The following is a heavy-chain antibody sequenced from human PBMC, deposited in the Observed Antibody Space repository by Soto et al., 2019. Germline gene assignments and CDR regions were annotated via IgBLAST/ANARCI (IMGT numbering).Heavy chain of an antibody. J-gene: IGHJ4*02. CDR2: VKQDGSDK. Sequence: EVQLVESGGGLVQPGGSLRLTCEASGFTFRGYWMSWVRQAPGKGREWGANVKQDGSDKYYVDSVKGRFSISRDNAKNSLYLQMNSLREEETAVYYCARGGGNFDQWGQGTLVTVSS. CDR3: ARGGGNFDQ. CDR1: GFTFRGYW. V-gene: IGHV3-7*04. D-gene: IGHD3-16*01.